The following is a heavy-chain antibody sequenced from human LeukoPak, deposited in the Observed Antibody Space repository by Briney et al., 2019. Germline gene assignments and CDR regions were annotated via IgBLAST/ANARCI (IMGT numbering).Heavy chain of an antibody. D-gene: IGHD3-22*01. CDR1: GGSFSGYY. CDR2: INHSGST. J-gene: IGHJ4*02. CDR3: ARGRKDYYDSSGHYYFDY. Sequence: SETLSLTCAVYGGSFSGYYWSWIRQPPGKGLEWIGEINHSGSTNYNPSLKSRVTISVGTSKNQFSLKLSSVTAADTAVYYCARGRKDYYDSSGHYYFDYWGQGTLVTVSS. V-gene: IGHV4-34*01.